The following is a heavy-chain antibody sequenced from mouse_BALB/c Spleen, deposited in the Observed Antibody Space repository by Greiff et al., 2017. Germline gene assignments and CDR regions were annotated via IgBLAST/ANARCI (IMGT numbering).Heavy chain of an antibody. CDR2: IWTGGGT. CDR1: GFSLTSYD. Sequence: VKLMESGPGLVAPSQSLSITCTVSGFSLTSYDISWIRQPPGKGLEWLGVIWTGGGTNYNSAFMSRLSISKDNSKSQVFLKMNSLQTDDTAIYYCVRRYYGSSYYWYFDVWGAGTTVTVSS. CDR3: VRRYYGSSYYWYFDV. D-gene: IGHD1-1*01. V-gene: IGHV2-9-2*01. J-gene: IGHJ1*01.